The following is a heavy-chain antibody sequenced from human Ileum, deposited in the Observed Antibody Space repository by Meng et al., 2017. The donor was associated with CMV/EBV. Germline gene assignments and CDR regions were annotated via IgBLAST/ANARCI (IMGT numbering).Heavy chain of an antibody. V-gene: IGHV3-30-3*01. CDR3: ARNPPDTAMADY. J-gene: IGHJ4*02. CDR2: ISYYGSNY. Sequence: VRGVGQPGRARGFSCATSGITFRSYAMPCVLQAPGTGLEWVAVISYYGSNYYYADSVKGRFTISRDNSKNTLYLQMNSLRAEDTAVYYCARNPPDTAMADYWGQGTLVTVSS. D-gene: IGHD5-18*01. CDR1: GITFRSYA.